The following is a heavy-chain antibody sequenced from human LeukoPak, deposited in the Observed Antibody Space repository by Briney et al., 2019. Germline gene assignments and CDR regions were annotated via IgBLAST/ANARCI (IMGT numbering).Heavy chain of an antibody. CDR2: FDPEDGET. CDR3: ATIHRITIFGVVTAGY. V-gene: IGHV1-24*01. Sequence: GASVKVSCKVSGYTLTELSMHWVRQAPGKGLEWMGGFDPEDGETIYAQKFQGRVTMTEDTSTDTAYMELSSLRSEDTAVYYCATIHRITIFGVVTAGYWGQGTLVTVSS. D-gene: IGHD3-3*01. J-gene: IGHJ4*02. CDR1: GYTLTELS.